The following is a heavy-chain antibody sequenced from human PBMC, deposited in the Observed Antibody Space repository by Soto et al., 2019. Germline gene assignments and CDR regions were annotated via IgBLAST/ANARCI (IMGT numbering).Heavy chain of an antibody. J-gene: IGHJ3*02. CDR3: ARGSARRGAAFDI. D-gene: IGHD1-26*01. CDR1: NGSIGSYH. CDR2: VSHSGIT. Sequence: SETLSLTCTVSNGSIGSYHWGWIRQSPGKGLEWIGSVSHSGITKYDPSLKGRVTISEDTSKNQISLSVDSVPAADTALYYCARGSARRGAAFDIWGRGTMVTVSS. V-gene: IGHV4-59*01.